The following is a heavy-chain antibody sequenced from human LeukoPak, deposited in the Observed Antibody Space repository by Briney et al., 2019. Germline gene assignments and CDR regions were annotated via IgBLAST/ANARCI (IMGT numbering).Heavy chain of an antibody. CDR2: NSSSSSYI. V-gene: IGHV3-21*01. D-gene: IGHD3-3*01. J-gene: IGHJ6*03. Sequence: GGSLRLSCAASGFTFSSYSMNWVRQAPGKGLEWVSSNSSSSSYIYYADSVKGRFTISRDNAKNSLYLQMNSLRAEDTAVYYCARDSKLLRFLEWLPYYMDVWGKGTTVTVSS. CDR1: GFTFSSYS. CDR3: ARDSKLLRFLEWLPYYMDV.